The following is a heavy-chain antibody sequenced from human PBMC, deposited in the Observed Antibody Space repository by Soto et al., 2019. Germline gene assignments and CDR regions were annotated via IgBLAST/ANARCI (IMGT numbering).Heavy chain of an antibody. CDR1: GFNFSIYS. V-gene: IGHV3-23*01. D-gene: IGHD2-15*01. J-gene: IGHJ4*02. CDR2: ISATTGNT. Sequence: GGSLRLSCAASGFNFSIYSMIWVRQAPGKGLEWVSGISATTGNTYYTNSVKGRFTISRDNFENTLFLQMNNLRAEDTALYYCAIDSDGGYWGQGTLVTVSS. CDR3: AIDSDGGY.